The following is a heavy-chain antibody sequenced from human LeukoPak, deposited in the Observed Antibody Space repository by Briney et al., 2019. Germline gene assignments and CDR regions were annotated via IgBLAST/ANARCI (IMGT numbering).Heavy chain of an antibody. D-gene: IGHD3-10*01. J-gene: IGHJ3*02. CDR2: ISGSGDRT. Sequence: GGSLRLSCAASGFTFSSFAVSWVRQAPGKGLEWVSAISGSGDRTDYAAPVKGRFTISRDDSKNTLYLQMNSLKTEDTAVYYCTTWFGDRGAFDIWGQGTMVTVSS. V-gene: IGHV3-23*01. CDR3: TTWFGDRGAFDI. CDR1: GFTFSSFA.